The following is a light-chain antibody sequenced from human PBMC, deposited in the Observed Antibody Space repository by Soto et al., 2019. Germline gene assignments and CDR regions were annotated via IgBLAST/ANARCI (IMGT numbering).Light chain of an antibody. CDR1: GGSIANHY. V-gene: IGLV6-57*04. CDR3: QSFDSTSVV. CDR2: EDN. J-gene: IGLJ3*02. Sequence: NFMLTQPHSVSESPGTTVTISCTRSGGSIANHYVQWYQQRPGSAPTTVIYEDNQRPSGVPDRFSGSIDSSSNSASLTLSGLKTEDEAAYYCQSFDSTSVVFGGGTKVTVL.